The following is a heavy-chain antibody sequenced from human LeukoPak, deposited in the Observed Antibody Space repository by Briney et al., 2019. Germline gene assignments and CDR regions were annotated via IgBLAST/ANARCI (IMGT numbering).Heavy chain of an antibody. CDR3: AREEPGIAVAPDEYYYYMDV. V-gene: IGHV1-69*05. D-gene: IGHD6-19*01. CDR1: GGTFSSYA. J-gene: IGHJ6*03. Sequence: SVKVSCKASGGTFSSYAISWVRQAPGQGLEWMGGIIPIFGTANYAQKFQGRVTITTDESTSTAYMELSSLRAEDTAVYYCAREEPGIAVAPDEYYYYMDVWGKGTTVTVSS. CDR2: IIPIFGTA.